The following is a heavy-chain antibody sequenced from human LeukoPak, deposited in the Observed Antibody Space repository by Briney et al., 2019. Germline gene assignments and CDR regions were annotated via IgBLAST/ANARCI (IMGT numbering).Heavy chain of an antibody. CDR1: GFTFSSYW. CDR3: ARAAGDYVRFDY. V-gene: IGHV3-7*01. D-gene: IGHD4-17*01. CDR2: IKQDGSEK. Sequence: GGSLRLSCAASGFTFSSYWMSWVRQAPGKGLEWVANIKQDGSEKYYVDSVKGRFTISRDNAKNSLYLQMNSLRGEDTAIYYCARAAGDYVRFDYWGQGTLVTVSS. J-gene: IGHJ4*02.